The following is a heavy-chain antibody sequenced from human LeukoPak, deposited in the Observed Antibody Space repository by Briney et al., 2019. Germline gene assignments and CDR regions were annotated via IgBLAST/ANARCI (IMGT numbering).Heavy chain of an antibody. CDR3: AKAYGSGSRPFPFDY. J-gene: IGHJ4*02. V-gene: IGHV3-23*01. Sequence: GGSLRLSCAASGFTFSSYAMSWVRQAPGKGLEWVSAISGSGGSIYYADSVKGRFTISRDNSKNTLYLQMNSLRAEDTAVYYCAKAYGSGSRPFPFDYWGQGTLVTVSS. D-gene: IGHD3-10*01. CDR1: GFTFSSYA. CDR2: ISGSGGSI.